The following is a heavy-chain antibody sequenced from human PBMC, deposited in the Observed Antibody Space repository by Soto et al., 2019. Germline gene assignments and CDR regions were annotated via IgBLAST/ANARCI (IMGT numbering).Heavy chain of an antibody. CDR2: IIPLFGKT. J-gene: IGHJ1*01. CDR1: GGTFSGYA. CDR3: ARDPRSITGTTSSEDFQH. D-gene: IGHD1-20*01. V-gene: IGHV1-69*01. Sequence: QAQLTQSGAEVKKPGSSVRVSCKASGGTFSGYAINWVRQAPGQGLEWMGGIIPLFGKTDYGQKFQDRITIGADESTGTVYMDLRGLRSEDTAVYYCARDPRSITGTTSSEDFQHWGQGTLVSVSS.